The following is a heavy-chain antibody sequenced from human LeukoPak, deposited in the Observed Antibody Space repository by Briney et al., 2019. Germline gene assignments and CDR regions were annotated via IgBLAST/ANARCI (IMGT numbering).Heavy chain of an antibody. CDR3: ARHAYYYYGMDV. CDR2: IYYSGST. Sequence: GSLRLSCAASGFIFSNYGMNWVRQPPGKGLEWIGSIYYSGSTYYNPSLKSRVTISVDTSKNQFSLKLSSVTAADTAVYYCARHAYYYYGMDVWGQGTTVTVSS. CDR1: GFIFSNYG. V-gene: IGHV4-39*01. J-gene: IGHJ6*02.